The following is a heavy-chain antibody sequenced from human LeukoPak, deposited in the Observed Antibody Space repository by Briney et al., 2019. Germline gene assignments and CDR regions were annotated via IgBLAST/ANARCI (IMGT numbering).Heavy chain of an antibody. D-gene: IGHD1-1*01. CDR2: INPSGGST. CDR1: RYTFTTYY. Sequence: ASVKVSCKAARYTFTTYYIHLVRQAPGQGLEWMGVINPSGGSTSYAQKFQGRVSLTRDTSTSTVYMELSSLRSEDTAVYYCAREQLVGTYYFDFWGQGTLVTVSS. V-gene: IGHV1-46*01. CDR3: AREQLVGTYYFDF. J-gene: IGHJ4*02.